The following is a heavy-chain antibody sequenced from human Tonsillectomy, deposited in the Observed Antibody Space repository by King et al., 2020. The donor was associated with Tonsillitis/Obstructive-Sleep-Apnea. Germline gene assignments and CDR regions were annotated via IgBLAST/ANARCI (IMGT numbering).Heavy chain of an antibody. CDR3: ARDSMSHYFDSSTYYTFDN. Sequence: QLVQSGAEVKKPGASVKVSCKASGYTFTNYGISWVRQAPGQGLEWMGWISAYNGDTNYAQKLQGRVTMITDTSTSTAYMELRSLRSDDTAVYYCARDSMSHYFDSSTYYTFDNWGQGTLVTVSS. CDR1: GYTFTNYG. CDR2: ISAYNGDT. D-gene: IGHD3-22*01. J-gene: IGHJ4*02. V-gene: IGHV1-18*01.